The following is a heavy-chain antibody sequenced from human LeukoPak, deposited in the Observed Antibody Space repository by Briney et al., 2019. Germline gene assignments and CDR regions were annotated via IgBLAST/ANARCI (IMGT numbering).Heavy chain of an antibody. CDR2: ISGSGGST. CDR1: GFTFSSYA. Sequence: GGSLRLSCAASGFTFSSYAMSWVRQAPGKGLEWVSAISGSGGSTYYADSVKGRFTISRDNSKNTLYLQMNSLRAEDTAVYYCAKDRSDHYDSSGYYPNWGQGTLVTVSS. V-gene: IGHV3-23*01. D-gene: IGHD3-22*01. CDR3: AKDRSDHYDSSGYYPN. J-gene: IGHJ4*02.